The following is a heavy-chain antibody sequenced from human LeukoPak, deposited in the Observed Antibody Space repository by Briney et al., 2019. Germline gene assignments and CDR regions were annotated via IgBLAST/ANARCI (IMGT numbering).Heavy chain of an antibody. V-gene: IGHV3-64D*06. J-gene: IGHJ4*02. CDR1: GFTFSSYA. Sequence: PGGSLRLSCSASGFTFSSYAMHWVRQAPGKGLEYVSAISSNGGSTYYADSVKGRFTISRDNSKNTLYLQMSSLRAEDTAVYYCVKDHRGDLTIYYYDSSGYYPQRFDYWGQGTLVTVSS. CDR3: VKDHRGDLTIYYYDSSGYYPQRFDY. CDR2: ISSNGGST. D-gene: IGHD3-22*01.